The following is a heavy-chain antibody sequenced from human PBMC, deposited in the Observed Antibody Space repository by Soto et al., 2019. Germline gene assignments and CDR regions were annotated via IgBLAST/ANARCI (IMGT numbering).Heavy chain of an antibody. J-gene: IGHJ4*02. V-gene: IGHV2-5*02. CDR2: IYWDDDK. CDR1: GFSLTTRPVG. D-gene: IGHD1-1*01. CDR3: AYESQYSRQSNQGTIDY. Sequence: QITLKESGPTRVKPTQPLTLTCTFSGFSLTTRPVGVGWIRQPPGQALEWLALIYWDDDKRYNPSLKNRITDTKDTSKDQVVLTMPTMYAGATATYYGAYESQYSRQSNQGTIDYWRQAPLDTVS.